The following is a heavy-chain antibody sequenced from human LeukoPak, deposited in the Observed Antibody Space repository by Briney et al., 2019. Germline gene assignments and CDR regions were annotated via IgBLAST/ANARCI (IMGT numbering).Heavy chain of an antibody. Sequence: SSETLSLTCTVSGGSISSYYWSWIRQPPGKGLEWIGYIYYSGSTNYNPSLKSRVTISVDTSKNQFSLKLSSVTAADTAVYYCARAVSAAVLYYYYMDVWGKGTTVTVSS. J-gene: IGHJ6*03. CDR2: IYYSGST. V-gene: IGHV4-59*01. D-gene: IGHD6-13*01. CDR1: GGSISSYY. CDR3: ARAVSAAVLYYYYMDV.